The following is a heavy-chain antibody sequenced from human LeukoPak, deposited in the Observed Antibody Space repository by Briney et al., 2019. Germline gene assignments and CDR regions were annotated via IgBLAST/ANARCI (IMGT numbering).Heavy chain of an antibody. CDR1: GGSFSNYA. J-gene: IGHJ6*02. CDR2: IVPILSTT. Sequence: GASVKVSCKASGGSFSNYAISWVRQAPGQGLEWMGGIVPILSTTNYAREFQGRVTMTAGESTSTAYMELSSLRSDDTAVYYCARGPPPYTEGDLFYYYGLDVWGQGTTVTVSS. V-gene: IGHV1-69*13. D-gene: IGHD3-16*01. CDR3: ARGPPPYTEGDLFYYYGLDV.